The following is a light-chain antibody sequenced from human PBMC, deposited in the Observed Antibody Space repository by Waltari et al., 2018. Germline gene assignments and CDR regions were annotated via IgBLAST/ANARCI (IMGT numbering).Light chain of an antibody. CDR3: QTWGAGFRV. Sequence: QVVLTQSPSASASLGASVNLTCTLSSGPSAYAIAWHPQQPQRGPRYLLNINTEGSHIKGDGIPDRFSGSSSGAERYLTISSLQSEDEADYYCQTWGAGFRVFGGGTKLTVL. V-gene: IGLV4-69*01. J-gene: IGLJ3*02. CDR1: SGPSAYA. CDR2: INTEGSH.